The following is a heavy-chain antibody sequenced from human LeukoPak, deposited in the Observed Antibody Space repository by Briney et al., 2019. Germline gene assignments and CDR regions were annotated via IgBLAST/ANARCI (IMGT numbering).Heavy chain of an antibody. V-gene: IGHV3-74*01. CDR1: GFTLSDYW. Sequence: GGSLRLSCVVPGFTLSDYWMHWVRQAPGKGLVWVSHINSDGSSTSHADSVKGRFTISRDNAKNTLYLQMSSLRAEDSAVYYCARGGVVAAWDYWGQGTLVTVSS. CDR3: ARGGVVAAWDY. J-gene: IGHJ4*02. D-gene: IGHD6-13*01. CDR2: INSDGSST.